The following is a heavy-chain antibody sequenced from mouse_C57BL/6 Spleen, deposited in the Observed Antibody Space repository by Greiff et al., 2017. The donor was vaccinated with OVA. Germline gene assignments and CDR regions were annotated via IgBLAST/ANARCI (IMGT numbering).Heavy chain of an antibody. Sequence: VQLQQSGPELVKPGASVKISCKASGYAFSSSWMNWVKQRPGKGLEWIGRIYPGDGDTNYNGKFKGKATLTADKSSSTAYMQLSSLTSEDSAVYFCARLGSSYDFDYWGQGTTLTVSS. CDR3: ARLGSSYDFDY. CDR1: GYAFSSSW. V-gene: IGHV1-82*01. J-gene: IGHJ2*01. CDR2: IYPGDGDT. D-gene: IGHD1-1*01.